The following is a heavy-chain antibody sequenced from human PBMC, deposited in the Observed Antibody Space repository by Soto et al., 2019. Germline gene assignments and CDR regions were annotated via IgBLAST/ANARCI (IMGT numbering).Heavy chain of an antibody. CDR3: AKTPENYYYGMDV. J-gene: IGHJ6*02. V-gene: IGHV1-69*12. Sequence: QVQLVQSGAEVKKPGSSVKVSCKASGGTFSSYAISWVRQAPGQGLEWMGGIIPVFGTADYAQKFQGRVTLTADESTTTAYGELSSLRSEDTAVYYCAKTPENYYYGMDVWGQGTTVTVSS. CDR1: GGTFSSYA. CDR2: IIPVFGTA.